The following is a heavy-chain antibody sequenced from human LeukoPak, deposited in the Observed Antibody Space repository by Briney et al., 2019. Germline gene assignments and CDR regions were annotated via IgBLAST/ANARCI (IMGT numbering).Heavy chain of an antibody. V-gene: IGHV3-30*02. J-gene: IGHJ4*02. CDR1: GFTFSSYG. D-gene: IGHD3-10*01. CDR3: AKDLDGSGSYYLFDY. Sequence: PGGSLRLSCAASGFTFSSYGMHWVRQAPGKGLEWVAFIRYDGSNRYYADSVKGRFTISRDNSKNTLYLQMNSLRAEDTAVYHCAKDLDGSGSYYLFDYWGQGTLVTVSS. CDR2: IRYDGSNR.